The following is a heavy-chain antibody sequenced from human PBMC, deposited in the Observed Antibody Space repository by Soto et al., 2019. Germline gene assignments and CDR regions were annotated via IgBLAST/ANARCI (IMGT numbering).Heavy chain of an antibody. D-gene: IGHD3-22*01. V-gene: IGHV4-34*01. CDR2: INQSGVT. J-gene: IGHJ4*02. Sequence: ETLSLTCAVYDGSLSGYYWSWIRQPPGKRLEWIGEINQSGVTDYNPTLNSRVTMSVDTSKNQFSLKLGSVTAADTAMYYCARNYDDSSGHYRLFDYWGQGTPVTVSS. CDR1: DGSLSGYY. CDR3: ARNYDDSSGHYRLFDY.